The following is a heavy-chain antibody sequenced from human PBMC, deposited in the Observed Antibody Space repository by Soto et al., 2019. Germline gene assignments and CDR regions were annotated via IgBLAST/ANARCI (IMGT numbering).Heavy chain of an antibody. D-gene: IGHD3-22*01. CDR3: ARSVPKDSSGYYYGLYYYGMDV. Sequence: SVKVSCKASGGTFSSYAISWVRQAPGQGLEWMGGIIPIFGTANYAQKFQGRVTITADESTSTAYMELSSLRSEDTAVYYCARSVPKDSSGYYYGLYYYGMDVWGQGTTVTVSS. CDR1: GGTFSSYA. CDR2: IIPIFGTA. V-gene: IGHV1-69*13. J-gene: IGHJ6*02.